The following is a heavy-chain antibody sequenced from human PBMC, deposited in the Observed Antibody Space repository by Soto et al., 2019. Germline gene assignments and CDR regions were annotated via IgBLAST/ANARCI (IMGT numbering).Heavy chain of an antibody. CDR3: AKEEGSYDSSVVGPEEFDY. CDR1: GFTFSSYA. J-gene: IGHJ4*02. D-gene: IGHD3-22*01. Sequence: LGGSLRLSCAASGFTFSSYAMSWVRQAPGKGLEWVSAISGSGGSTYYADSVKGRFTISRDNSKNTLYLQMNSLRAEDTAVYYCAKEEGSYDSSVVGPEEFDYWGQGTLVTVSS. V-gene: IGHV3-23*01. CDR2: ISGSGGST.